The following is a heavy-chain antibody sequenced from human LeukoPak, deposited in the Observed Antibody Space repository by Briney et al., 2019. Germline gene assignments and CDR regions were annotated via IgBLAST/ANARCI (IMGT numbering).Heavy chain of an antibody. CDR2: ISYDGSNQ. D-gene: IGHD4-17*01. Sequence: PGRSLRLSCAASGFTFSNYNMHWVRQAPGKGPEWVAVISYDGSNQYYADSVKGRFTISRDNSKNTLYLQLNSLRAEDTAVYYCAKNDYDDYEFTYWGQGTLATVSS. J-gene: IGHJ4*02. V-gene: IGHV3-30*18. CDR1: GFTFSNYN. CDR3: AKNDYDDYEFTY.